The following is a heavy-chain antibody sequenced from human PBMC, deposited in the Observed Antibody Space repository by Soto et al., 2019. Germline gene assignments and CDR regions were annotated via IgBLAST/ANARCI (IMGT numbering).Heavy chain of an antibody. D-gene: IGHD2-8*01. V-gene: IGHV4-59*01. Sequence: SETLSLTCTVSGGSISSYYWSWIRQPPGKGLEWIGYIYYSGSTNYNPSLKSRVTISVDTSKNQFSLKLSSVTAADTAVYYCAGDIMGTNYYYYGMDVWGQGTTVTVSS. CDR1: GGSISSYY. CDR2: IYYSGST. J-gene: IGHJ6*02. CDR3: AGDIMGTNYYYYGMDV.